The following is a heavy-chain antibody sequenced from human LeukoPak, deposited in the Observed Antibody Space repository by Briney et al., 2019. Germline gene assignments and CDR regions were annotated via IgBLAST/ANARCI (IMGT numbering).Heavy chain of an antibody. V-gene: IGHV3-48*03. CDR2: ISSSGSTI. D-gene: IGHD4-17*01. Sequence: GGSLRLSCAASGFIFSNYEMNWVRQAPGKGLEWVSYISSSGSTIYYADSVKGRFTISRDNAKNSLYLQMNSLRAEDTAVYYCARDGAVTNGRYFDYWGQGTLVTVSS. CDR1: GFIFSNYE. J-gene: IGHJ4*02. CDR3: ARDGAVTNGRYFDY.